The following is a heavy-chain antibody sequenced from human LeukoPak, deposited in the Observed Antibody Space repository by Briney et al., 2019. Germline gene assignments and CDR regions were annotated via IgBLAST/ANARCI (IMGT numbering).Heavy chain of an antibody. Sequence: GGSLRLSCAASGFTFSSYSMTWVRQAPGKGLEWVSSISSSSSYIYYADSVKGRFTIPRDNAKNSLYLQMNSLRAEDTAVYYCARATVTKLGGYWGQGTLVTVSS. CDR2: ISSSSSYI. CDR3: ARATVTKLGGY. D-gene: IGHD4-17*01. CDR1: GFTFSSYS. J-gene: IGHJ4*02. V-gene: IGHV3-21*01.